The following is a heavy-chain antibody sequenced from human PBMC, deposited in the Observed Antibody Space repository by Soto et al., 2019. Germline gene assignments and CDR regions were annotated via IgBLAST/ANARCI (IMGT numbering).Heavy chain of an antibody. V-gene: IGHV1-18*01. CDR1: GYTFTSYG. CDR3: ARDLHVDPYY. CDR2: ISAYNCNT. J-gene: IGHJ4*02. Sequence: QVQLVQSGAEVKKPGASVKVSCKASGYTFTSYGISCVRQAPGQGLEWMGWISAYNCNTNYAQNLQGRVTMTTDTATITPYMELTSLRSDDTALYYCARDLHVDPYYWCQGTLVTVSS. D-gene: IGHD3-16*01.